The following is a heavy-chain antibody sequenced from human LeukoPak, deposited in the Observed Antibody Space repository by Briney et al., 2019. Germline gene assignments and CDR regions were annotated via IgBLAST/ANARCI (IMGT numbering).Heavy chain of an antibody. J-gene: IGHJ4*02. CDR1: GLTFNNYA. D-gene: IGHD1-26*01. Sequence: PGGSLRLSCAASGLTFNNYAMNWVRQAPGKGLEWVSAISGSGDRIYYADSVKGRFTISRDNSKNTLYLQMNTMRGEDTAVYFCAKAKAKSGSYYFDYWGQGTLVTVSP. V-gene: IGHV3-23*01. CDR3: AKAKAKSGSYYFDY. CDR2: ISGSGDRI.